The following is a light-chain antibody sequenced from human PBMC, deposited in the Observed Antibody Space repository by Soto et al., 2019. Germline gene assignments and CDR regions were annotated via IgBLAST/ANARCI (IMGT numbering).Light chain of an antibody. V-gene: IGKV1-33*01. CDR2: DAS. J-gene: IGKJ3*01. CDR1: HDISNC. CDR3: QQYDNLPFT. Sequence: DIQMTQSPSSLSASVGDRVTITCQATHDISNCLNWYQQKPGKAPKLLIYDASNLETGVPSRFSGSGSGTDFTFTISSLQPEDIATYYCQQYDNLPFTFGPGTKVNIK.